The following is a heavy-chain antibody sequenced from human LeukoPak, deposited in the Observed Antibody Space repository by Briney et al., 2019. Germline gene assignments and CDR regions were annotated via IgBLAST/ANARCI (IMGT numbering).Heavy chain of an antibody. V-gene: IGHV1-8*01. J-gene: IGHJ4*02. D-gene: IGHD1-14*01. CDR3: VRVPPGTTIYAY. Sequence: ASVKVSCKASGYTFTSYHINWVRQATGQGLEWVGWMNPNNSDIGYAQKFQGRVTMTRNTSIGTAYMELSSLRSEDTAIYYCVRVPPGTTIYAYWGQGTLVTVSS. CDR1: GYTFTSYH. CDR2: MNPNNSDI.